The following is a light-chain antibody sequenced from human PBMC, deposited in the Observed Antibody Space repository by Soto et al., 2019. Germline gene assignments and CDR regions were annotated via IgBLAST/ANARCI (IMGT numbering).Light chain of an antibody. Sequence: EIVMTQSPATLSVSPGERATLSRRASQSVRSTYLAWYQQKPGQAPRLLIYGTSSRATGIPDRFSGSGSGTDFTLTISRLEPEDFAVYYCQRYGSSPWTFGQGTKVDIK. V-gene: IGKV3-20*01. CDR3: QRYGSSPWT. J-gene: IGKJ1*01. CDR2: GTS. CDR1: QSVRSTY.